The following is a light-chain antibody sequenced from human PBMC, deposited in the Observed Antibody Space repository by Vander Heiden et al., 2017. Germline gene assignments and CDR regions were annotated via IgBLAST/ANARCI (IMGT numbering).Light chain of an antibody. J-gene: IGLJ1*01. CDR2: SNT. CDR3: ATWDDRLTACV. CDR1: RSNIGSNT. Sequence: QSVLTQPPSASGTPGPTVTISCSGGRSNIGSNTVNWYQQVPGRAPQLLIYSNTQRPSGVPDRFSGSKSGTSASLAISGLLNEDEADYYCATWDDRLTACVFGTGTKVTVL. V-gene: IGLV1-44*01.